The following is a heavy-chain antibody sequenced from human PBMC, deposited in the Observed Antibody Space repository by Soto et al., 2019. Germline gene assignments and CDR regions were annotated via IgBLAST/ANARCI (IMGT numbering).Heavy chain of an antibody. D-gene: IGHD5-12*01. CDR2: VTPIFGST. V-gene: IGHV1-69*06. Sequence: QVQLVQSGPEVKKPGSSVKVSCKASGNTFSTYAITWVRQAPGQGLEWMGRVTPIFGSTKYVQRLQGRVTIGADRSTSTSYMELRSLTSENTAMYYCARDLGYKEWQRVPATDSGAYHIWGQGTMVTVSS. CDR1: GNTFSTYA. CDR3: ARDLGYKEWQRVPATDSGAYHI. J-gene: IGHJ3*02.